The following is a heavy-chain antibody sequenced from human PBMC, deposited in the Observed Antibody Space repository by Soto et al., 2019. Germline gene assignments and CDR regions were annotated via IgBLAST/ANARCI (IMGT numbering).Heavy chain of an antibody. D-gene: IGHD3-22*01. CDR2: IYYSGST. CDR1: GGSISSGGYY. J-gene: IGHJ4*02. CDR3: AKDTYYHDRSGYYIFDY. Sequence: TSEALSLTCTVSGGSISSGGYYWSWIRQHPGKGLEWIGYIYYSGSTYYNPSLKSRVTISVDTSKNQFSLKLSSVTAADTAVYYCAKDTYYHDRSGYYIFDYWGQGTPVTVPQ. V-gene: IGHV4-31*03.